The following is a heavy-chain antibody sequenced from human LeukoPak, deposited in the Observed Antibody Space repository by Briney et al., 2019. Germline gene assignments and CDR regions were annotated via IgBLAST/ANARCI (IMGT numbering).Heavy chain of an antibody. CDR2: IIPIFGTA. Sequence: GSSVKVSCKASGGTFSSYAISWVRQAPGQGLEWMGGIIPIFGTANYAQKFQGRVTITTDESTSTAYMELSSLRSEDTAVYYCARLPGGRYNPGDYWGQGTLVTVSS. V-gene: IGHV1-69*05. CDR3: ARLPGGRYNPGDY. CDR1: GGTFSSYA. J-gene: IGHJ4*02. D-gene: IGHD1-14*01.